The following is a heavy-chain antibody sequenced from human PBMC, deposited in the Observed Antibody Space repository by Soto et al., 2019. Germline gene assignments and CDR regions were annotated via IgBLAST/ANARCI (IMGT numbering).Heavy chain of an antibody. V-gene: IGHV1-3*01. CDR3: ARAGEGGSLVGAFDY. J-gene: IGHJ4*02. CDR1: GYTFTGYY. D-gene: IGHD1-26*01. Sequence: ASVKVSCKASGYTFTGYYMHWVRQAPGQGLEWMGWINAGNGNTKYSQKFQGRVTITRDTSASTAYMELSSLRSEDTAVYYCARAGEGGSLVGAFDYWGQGTLVTVSS. CDR2: INAGNGNT.